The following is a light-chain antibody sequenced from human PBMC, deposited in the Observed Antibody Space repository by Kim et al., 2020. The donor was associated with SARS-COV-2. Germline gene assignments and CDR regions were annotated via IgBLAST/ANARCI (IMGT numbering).Light chain of an antibody. CDR2: WAS. V-gene: IGKV4-1*01. J-gene: IGKJ1*01. Sequence: ATINCKSSQSVLYSSNNKNYLAWYQQKPGQPPKLLIYWASTRESGVPDRFSGSGSGTDFTLTISSLQAEDVAVYYCQQYYSTPLTFGQVTKVDIK. CDR3: QQYYSTPLT. CDR1: QSVLYSSNNKNY.